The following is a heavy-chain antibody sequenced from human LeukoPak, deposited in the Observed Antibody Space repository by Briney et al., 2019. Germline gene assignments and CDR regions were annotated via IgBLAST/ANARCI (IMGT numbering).Heavy chain of an antibody. CDR2: ISSSSSYI. CDR3: ARDKGDETWFGELFSRVGYYYGMDV. J-gene: IGHJ6*02. D-gene: IGHD3-10*01. V-gene: IGHV3-21*01. Sequence: GGSLRLSCAASGFTFSSYSMNWVRQAPGKGLESVSSISSSSSYIYYADSVKGRFTISRDNAKNSLYLQMNSLRAEDTAVYYCARDKGDETWFGELFSRVGYYYGMDVWGQGTTVTVSS. CDR1: GFTFSSYS.